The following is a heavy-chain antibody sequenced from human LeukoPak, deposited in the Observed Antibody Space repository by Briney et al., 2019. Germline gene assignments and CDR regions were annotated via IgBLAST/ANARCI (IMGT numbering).Heavy chain of an antibody. D-gene: IGHD2-8*02. CDR1: GGSITSSY. J-gene: IGHJ2*01. Sequence: SETLSLTCTVSGGSITSSYWNWIRQPAGRGLEWIGRLSSSGTTYNPPLKSRVTMSLDTSKNQFSLRLRSVTAADTAVYYCARDQGIGVYWYWYFDLWGRGTLITVSS. V-gene: IGHV4-4*07. CDR2: LSSSGTT. CDR3: ARDQGIGVYWYWYFDL.